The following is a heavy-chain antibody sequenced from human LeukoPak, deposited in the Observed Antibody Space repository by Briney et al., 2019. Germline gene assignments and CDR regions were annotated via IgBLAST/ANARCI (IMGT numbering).Heavy chain of an antibody. D-gene: IGHD2-2*01. CDR1: GFTFSTHW. J-gene: IGHJ6*02. CDR2: IKEDGSVK. Sequence: PGGSLRLSCTASGFTFSTHWMTWVRQPPGKGLEWVANIKEDGSVKYYVDSVKGRFTISRDNTKNALYLQMNSLRADDTAVYYCAKVEQYQLPNYYGMDVWGQGTTVTVSS. CDR3: AKVEQYQLPNYYGMDV. V-gene: IGHV3-7*03.